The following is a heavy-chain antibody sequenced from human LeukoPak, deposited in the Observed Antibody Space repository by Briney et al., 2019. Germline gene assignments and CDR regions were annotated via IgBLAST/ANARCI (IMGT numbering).Heavy chain of an antibody. CDR2: INHSGST. J-gene: IGHJ4*02. CDR1: GGSFSGYY. Sequence: SETLSLTCAVYGGSFSGYYWSWIRQPPGKGLEWIGEINHSGSTNYNPSLKSRVTISVDTSKNQFSLKLSSVTAADTAVYYCARCPWYGSHSDYWGQGTLVTVSS. V-gene: IGHV4-34*01. CDR3: ARCPWYGSHSDY. D-gene: IGHD6-13*01.